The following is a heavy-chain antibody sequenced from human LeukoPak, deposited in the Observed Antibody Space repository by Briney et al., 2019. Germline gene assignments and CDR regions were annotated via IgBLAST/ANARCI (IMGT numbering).Heavy chain of an antibody. Sequence: GESLKISCQGSGYNFVNNWIGWVRQMPGKGLEWMAIIYPADSNTKYSPSFQGQVIISADQSINTAFLQWSSLKASDTAMYYCVRSPACSSGTCYPNWFDPWGQGTLVIVSS. CDR2: IYPADSNT. V-gene: IGHV5-51*01. CDR3: VRSPACSSGTCYPNWFDP. D-gene: IGHD2-15*01. J-gene: IGHJ5*02. CDR1: GYNFVNNW.